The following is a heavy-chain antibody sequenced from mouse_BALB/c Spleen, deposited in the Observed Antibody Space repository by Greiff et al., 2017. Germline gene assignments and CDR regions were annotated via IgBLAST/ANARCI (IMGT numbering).Heavy chain of an antibody. J-gene: IGHJ4*01. CDR3: ARLWLRRDYYAMDY. CDR1: GYSITSDYA. Sequence: EVKLVESGPGLVKPSQSLSLTCTVTGYSITSDYAWNWIRQFPGNKLEWMGYISYSGSTSYNPSLKSRISITRDTSKNQFFLQLNSVTTEDTATYYCARLWLRRDYYAMDYWGQGTSVTVSS. D-gene: IGHD2-2*01. CDR2: ISYSGST. V-gene: IGHV3-2*02.